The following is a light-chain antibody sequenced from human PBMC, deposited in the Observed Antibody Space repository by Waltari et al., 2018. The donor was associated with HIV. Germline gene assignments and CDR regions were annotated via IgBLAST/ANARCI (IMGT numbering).Light chain of an antibody. CDR3: QQSYSTPRT. J-gene: IGKJ2*01. Sequence: DIQITQSPSSLSASLGDRVTTTCRASQSISSYLNLYQQKPGKAPKLLIYAASSLQSGVPSRFSGSGSGTDFTLTISSLQPEDFATYYCQQSYSTPRTFGQGTKLEIK. CDR1: QSISSY. CDR2: AAS. V-gene: IGKV1-39*01.